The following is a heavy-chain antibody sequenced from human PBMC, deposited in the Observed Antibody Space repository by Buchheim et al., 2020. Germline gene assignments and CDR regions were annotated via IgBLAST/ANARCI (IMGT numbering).Heavy chain of an antibody. V-gene: IGHV1-58*01. D-gene: IGHD6-13*01. CDR1: GFTFTSSA. CDR3: AAAGTSYYYYGMDV. J-gene: IGHJ6*02. Sequence: QMQLVQSGPEVKKPGTSVKVSCKASGFTFTSSAVQWVRQARGQRLEWIGWIVVGSGKTNYAQKFQERVTITRDMSTSTAYMELSSLRYEDTAVYYCAAAGTSYYYYGMDVWGQGT. CDR2: IVVGSGKT.